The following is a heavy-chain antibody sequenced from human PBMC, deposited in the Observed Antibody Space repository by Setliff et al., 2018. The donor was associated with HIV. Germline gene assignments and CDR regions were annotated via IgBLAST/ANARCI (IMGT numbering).Heavy chain of an antibody. CDR2: MNLNSDVA. V-gene: IGHV1-8*01. CDR1: GSTFNNYD. J-gene: IGHJ6*04. Sequence: GASVKVSCKSSGSTFNNYDIIWLRQATGQGLEWLGWMNLNSDVAGYAPGFHDRLTMTRSTSMDTTNLEPRSLRSEDTAVYYCARGKGVRGVIITGGLDVWGKGTTVTVSS. CDR3: ARGKGVRGVIITGGLDV. D-gene: IGHD3-10*01.